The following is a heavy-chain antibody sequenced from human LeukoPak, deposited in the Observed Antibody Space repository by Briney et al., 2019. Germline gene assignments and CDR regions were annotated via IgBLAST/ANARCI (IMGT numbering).Heavy chain of an antibody. V-gene: IGHV4-39*01. Sequence: SETLSLTCTVSGGSISSSSYYWGWIRQPPGKGLEWIGSIYYSGSTHYNPSLKSRVTISVDTSKNQFSLKLSSVTAADTAVYYCARHGNNCSGGSCYPYYFDYWGQGTLVTVSS. CDR3: ARHGNNCSGGSCYPYYFDY. CDR1: GGSISSSSYY. CDR2: IYYSGST. J-gene: IGHJ4*02. D-gene: IGHD2-15*01.